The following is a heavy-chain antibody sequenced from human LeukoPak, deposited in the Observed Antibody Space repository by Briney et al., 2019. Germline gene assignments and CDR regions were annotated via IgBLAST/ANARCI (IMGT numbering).Heavy chain of an antibody. CDR2: INPNSGGT. D-gene: IGHD5-12*01. V-gene: IGHV1-2*02. CDR1: GYTFTGYY. Sequence: ASVEVSCKASGYTFTGYYMHWVRQAPGQGLEWMGWINPNSGGTNYAQKFQGRVTMTRDTSISTAYMELSRLRSDDTAVYYCARDSGYSGYGPFDYWGQGTLVTVSS. J-gene: IGHJ4*02. CDR3: ARDSGYSGYGPFDY.